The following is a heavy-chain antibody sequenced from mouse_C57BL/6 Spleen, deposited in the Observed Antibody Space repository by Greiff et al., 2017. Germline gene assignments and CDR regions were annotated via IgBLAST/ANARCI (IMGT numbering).Heavy chain of an antibody. CDR3: ARWSTSPYFDY. Sequence: QVQLQQPGAELVRPGSSVKLSCKASGYTFTSYWMHWVKQRPIQGLEWIGNIDPSDSETHYNQKFKDKATLTVDKSSSTAYMQLSSLTSEDSAVYYCARWSTSPYFDYRGQGTTLTVSS. D-gene: IGHD5-1*01. CDR1: GYTFTSYW. CDR2: IDPSDSET. J-gene: IGHJ2*01. V-gene: IGHV1-52*01.